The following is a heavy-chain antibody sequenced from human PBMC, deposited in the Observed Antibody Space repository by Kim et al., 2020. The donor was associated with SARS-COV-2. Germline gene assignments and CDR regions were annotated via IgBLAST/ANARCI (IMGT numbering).Heavy chain of an antibody. Sequence: AVPVKSRITINPDTSKNQFSLQLNSVTPEDTAVYYCARGGSSSWLWYFDLWGRGTLVTVSS. J-gene: IGHJ2*01. V-gene: IGHV6-1*01. D-gene: IGHD6-13*01. CDR3: ARGGSSSWLWYFDL.